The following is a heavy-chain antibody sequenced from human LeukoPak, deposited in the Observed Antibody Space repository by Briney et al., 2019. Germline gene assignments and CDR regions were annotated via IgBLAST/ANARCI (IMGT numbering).Heavy chain of an antibody. D-gene: IGHD5-12*01. V-gene: IGHV3-49*04. Sequence: GGSLRLSCTTSGFTFRDYAMNWVRQAPGKGLEWVGFIRSKAYGGTTEYAASVKGRFTISRDDSKSIAYLQMNSLKPEDTAVYYCTRVNSGYDLGFVGFDYWGQGTLVTVSS. CDR3: TRVNSGYDLGFVGFDY. J-gene: IGHJ4*02. CDR2: IRSKAYGGTT. CDR1: GFTFRDYA.